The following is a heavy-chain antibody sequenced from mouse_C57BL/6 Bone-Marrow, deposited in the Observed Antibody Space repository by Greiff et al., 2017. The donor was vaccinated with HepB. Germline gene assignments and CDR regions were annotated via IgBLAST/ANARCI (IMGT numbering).Heavy chain of an antibody. J-gene: IGHJ3*01. V-gene: IGHV3-6*01. Sequence: EVKLQESGPGLVKPSQSLSLTCSVTGYSITSGYYWNWIRQFPGNKLEWMGYISYDGSNNYNPSLKNRISITRDTSKNQFFLKLNSVTTEDTATYYCARGYYSPAWFAYWGQGTLVTVSA. CDR2: ISYDGSN. CDR3: ARGYYSPAWFAY. D-gene: IGHD2-12*01. CDR1: GYSITSGYY.